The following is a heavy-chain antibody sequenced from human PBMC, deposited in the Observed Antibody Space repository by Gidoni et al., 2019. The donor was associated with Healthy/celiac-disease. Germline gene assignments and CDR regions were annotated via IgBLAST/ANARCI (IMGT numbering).Heavy chain of an antibody. J-gene: IGHJ3*02. V-gene: IGHV3-30*18. CDR1: GFTFISYG. D-gene: IGHD2-2*01. CDR3: AKDQRYQLLDAFDI. CDR2: ISYDGSNK. Sequence: QVQLVESGGGVVQPGRSLRLSCAAAGFTFISYGMHWVRQAPGKGLEWVAVISYDGSNKYYADSVKGRFTISRDNSKNTLYLQMNSLRAEDTAVYYCAKDQRYQLLDAFDIWGQGTMVTVSS.